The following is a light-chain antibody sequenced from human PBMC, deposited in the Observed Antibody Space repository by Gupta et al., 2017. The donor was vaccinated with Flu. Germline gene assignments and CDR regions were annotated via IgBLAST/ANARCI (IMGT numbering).Light chain of an antibody. Sequence: DIKMTQSPSSLSASVGDRVTITCRASQSISSYLNWYQQKPGKAPKLLIYAASSLQSGVPSRFSGSGSVTDFTLTIRRLPPEDFATYYCQPSYSTPQTFGQGTKLEIK. J-gene: IGKJ1*01. CDR3: QPSYSTPQT. V-gene: IGKV1-39*01. CDR1: QSISSY. CDR2: AAS.